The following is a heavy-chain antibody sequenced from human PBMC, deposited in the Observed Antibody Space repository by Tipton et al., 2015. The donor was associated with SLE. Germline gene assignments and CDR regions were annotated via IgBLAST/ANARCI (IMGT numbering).Heavy chain of an antibody. CDR2: INHSGST. V-gene: IGHV4-34*01. CDR3: ARRGYCSGGSCYRPHYFDY. CDR1: GGSFSGYY. J-gene: IGHJ4*02. Sequence: TLSLTCAVYGGSFSGYYWSWIRQPPGKGLEWIGEINHSGSTNYNPSLKSRVTISVDTSKNQFSLKLSSVTAADTAVYYCARRGYCSGGSCYRPHYFDYWGQSTLV. D-gene: IGHD2-15*01.